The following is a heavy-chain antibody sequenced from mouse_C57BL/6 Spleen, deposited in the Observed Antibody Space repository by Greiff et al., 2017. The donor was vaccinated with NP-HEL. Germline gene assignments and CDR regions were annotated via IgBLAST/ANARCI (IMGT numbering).Heavy chain of an antibody. CDR3: ARELYYYGSRGFAY. CDR2: IHPNSGST. V-gene: IGHV1-64*01. Sequence: VQLQESGAELVKPGASVKLSCKASGYTFTSYWMHWVKQRPGQGLEWIGMIHPNSGSTNYNEKFKSKATLTVDKSSSTAYMQLSSLTSEDSAVYYCARELYYYGSRGFAYWGQGTLVTVSA. CDR1: GYTFTSYW. D-gene: IGHD1-1*01. J-gene: IGHJ3*01.